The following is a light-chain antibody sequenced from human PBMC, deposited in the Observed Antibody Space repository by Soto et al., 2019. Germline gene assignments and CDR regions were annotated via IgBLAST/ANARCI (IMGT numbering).Light chain of an antibody. CDR1: QSVSSSY. Sequence: ESVLPAAPGTLSLAPWERETLYCRASQSVSSSYLAWYQQKPGQAPRLLIYGASSRATGIPDRFSGSGSGTDFTLTISRLEPEDFAVYYCQQYGSSPITCGQGTRREI. V-gene: IGKV3-20*01. J-gene: IGKJ5*01. CDR3: QQYGSSPIT. CDR2: GAS.